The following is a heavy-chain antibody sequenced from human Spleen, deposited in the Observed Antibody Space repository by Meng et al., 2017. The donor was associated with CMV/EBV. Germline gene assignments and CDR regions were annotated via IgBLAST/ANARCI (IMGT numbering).Heavy chain of an antibody. D-gene: IGHD5-24*01. CDR3: ARDNGSDGGYNPYWYFDL. J-gene: IGHJ2*01. CDR1: GGSISSYY. V-gene: IGHV4-59*01. Sequence: SETQSLTCTVSGGSISSYYWSWIRQPPGKGLEWIGYIYYSGSTNYNPSLKSRVTISVDTSKNQFSLKLSSVTAADTAVYYCARDNGSDGGYNPYWYFDLWGRGTLVTVSS. CDR2: IYYSGST.